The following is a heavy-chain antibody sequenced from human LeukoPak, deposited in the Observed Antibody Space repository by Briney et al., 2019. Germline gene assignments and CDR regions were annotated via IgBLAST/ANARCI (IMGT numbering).Heavy chain of an antibody. CDR2: IGIDSGKT. Sequence: GGSLRLSCAASGFTFSDYSMNWVRQAPGKGLEWISYIGIDSGKTKYADSVKGRFTISGDKAKSSLYLQISSLRVEDTAVYYCARDYRYAFDNWGQGTLVTVSS. J-gene: IGHJ4*02. D-gene: IGHD1-1*01. CDR1: GFTFSDYS. V-gene: IGHV3-48*01. CDR3: ARDYRYAFDN.